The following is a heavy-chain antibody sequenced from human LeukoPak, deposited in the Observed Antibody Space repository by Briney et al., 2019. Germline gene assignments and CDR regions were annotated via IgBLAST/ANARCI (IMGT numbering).Heavy chain of an antibody. Sequence: ASVKVCCKASGYTFSSYYMHWVRQAPGQGLEWMGIVNPSGGSTSYAQKFQGRVTMTRDTSTSTVYMELSSLRSEDASVYYCARRGYTYGYPDYWGQGTLVTVSS. J-gene: IGHJ4*02. CDR2: VNPSGGST. CDR1: GYTFSSYY. D-gene: IGHD5-18*01. CDR3: ARRGYTYGYPDY. V-gene: IGHV1-46*01.